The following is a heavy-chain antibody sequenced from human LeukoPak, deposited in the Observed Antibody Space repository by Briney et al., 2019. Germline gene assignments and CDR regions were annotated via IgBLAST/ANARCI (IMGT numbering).Heavy chain of an antibody. CDR3: AKRPKGYFDY. CDR1: GFTFSSYA. J-gene: IGHJ4*02. CDR2: ITGGPEST. Sequence: PGGSLRLSCAASGFTFSSYAMSWVRQAPGKGLEWVSTITGGPESTCYAGSVKGRFTISRDNSKNTLHLQMNSLRAEDTAVYYCAKRPKGYFDYWGQGTLVTVSS. V-gene: IGHV3-23*01.